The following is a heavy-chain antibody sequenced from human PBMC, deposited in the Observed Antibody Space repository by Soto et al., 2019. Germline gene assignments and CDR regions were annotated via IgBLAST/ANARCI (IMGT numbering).Heavy chain of an antibody. D-gene: IGHD6-6*01. CDR1: GFTFSGSA. V-gene: IGHV3-73*01. CDR3: TRLLEYSSSWWGYYGMDV. Sequence: PGGSLRLSCAASGFTFSGSAMHWVRQASGKGLEWVGRIRSKANSYATAYAASVKGRFTISRDDSKNTAYLQMNSLKTEDTAVYYCTRLLEYSSSWWGYYGMDVWGQGTTVTVSS. J-gene: IGHJ6*02. CDR2: IRSKANSYAT.